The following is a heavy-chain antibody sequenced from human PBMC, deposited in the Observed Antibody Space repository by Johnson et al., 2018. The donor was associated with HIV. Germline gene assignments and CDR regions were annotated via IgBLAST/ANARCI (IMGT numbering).Heavy chain of an antibody. D-gene: IGHD1-26*01. Sequence: VQLVESGGGLIQPGGSLRLSCAASGFSVTSKYLSWVRQARGKRLEWVSLIHSAGSTSYADSVKGRFTISRDNSKNTLYLQMNSLRAEDTAVYYCAKDQGIVGATVFDIWGQGTMVTVSS. J-gene: IGHJ3*02. CDR3: AKDQGIVGATVFDI. CDR2: IHSAGST. CDR1: GFSVTSKY. V-gene: IGHV3-66*01.